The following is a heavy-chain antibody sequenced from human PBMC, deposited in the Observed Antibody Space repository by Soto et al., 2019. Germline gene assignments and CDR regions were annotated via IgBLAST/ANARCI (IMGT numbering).Heavy chain of an antibody. Sequence: ASVKVSCKASGYTFSGYYIHWLRQAPGQGLEWMGWINPNSGGTNYAQKFQGRVTVTRDTPTSTAYMELSRLTSDDTAVYYCARSLTEGYCTITGCYTRPLYGMDVWGQGTTVT. D-gene: IGHD2-2*02. CDR2: INPNSGGT. CDR3: ARSLTEGYCTITGCYTRPLYGMDV. CDR1: GYTFSGYY. V-gene: IGHV1-2*02. J-gene: IGHJ6*02.